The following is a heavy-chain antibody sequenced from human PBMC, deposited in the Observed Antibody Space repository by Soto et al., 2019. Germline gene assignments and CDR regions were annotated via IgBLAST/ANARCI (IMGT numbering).Heavy chain of an antibody. D-gene: IGHD3-3*01. CDR2: ILGSGGT. CDR3: AKDRQPDGFWPFDH. J-gene: IGHJ4*02. V-gene: IGHV3-23*01. CDR1: GFTFYTYA. Sequence: EVQLLESGGGLVQPGGSLRLSCAASGFTFYTYAMSWVRQTPGKGLEWISGILGSGGTYYADSVKGRFTISRDNSKNTLYLQMNSLRAEDTAMYYCAKDRQPDGFWPFDHWGQGTLITVSS.